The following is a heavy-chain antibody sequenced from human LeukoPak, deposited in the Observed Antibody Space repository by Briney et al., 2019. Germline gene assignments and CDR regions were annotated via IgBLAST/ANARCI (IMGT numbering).Heavy chain of an antibody. V-gene: IGHV3-48*04. CDR3: AELGITMIGGV. D-gene: IGHD3-10*02. CDR1: GFTFNDAW. J-gene: IGHJ6*04. Sequence: GSLRLSCAASGFTFNDAWMNWVRQAPGKGLEWVSYISSSGSTIYYADSVKGRFTISRDNAKNSLYLQMNSLRAEDTAVYYCAELGITMIGGVWGKGTTVTISS. CDR2: ISSSGSTI.